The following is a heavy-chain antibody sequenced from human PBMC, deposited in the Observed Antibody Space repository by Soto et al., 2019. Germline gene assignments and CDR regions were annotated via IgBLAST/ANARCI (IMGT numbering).Heavy chain of an antibody. J-gene: IGHJ4*02. CDR1: GFTFSSHA. Sequence: QVQLVESGGGAVQPGRSLRLSCAASGFTFSSHAMNWVRQAPGKGLECVAIISYDGSNKYYGDSVRGRLTISRDNSKNTIYLQMNSLRAEDTAVYYCARDQTGITTTGGGRIDYWGQGTLVTVSS. V-gene: IGHV3-30-3*01. CDR2: ISYDGSNK. CDR3: ARDQTGITTTGGGRIDY. D-gene: IGHD6-13*01.